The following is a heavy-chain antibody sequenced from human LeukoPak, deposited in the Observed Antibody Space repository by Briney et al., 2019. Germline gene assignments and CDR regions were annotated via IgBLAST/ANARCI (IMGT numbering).Heavy chain of an antibody. CDR3: ARILPYYDSSGYYPVGYYFDY. Sequence: PSETLSLTCTVSGGSISSGGYYWSWIRQHPGKGLERIGYIYYSGSTYYNPSLKSRVTISVDTSKNQFSLKLSSVTAADTAVYYCARILPYYDSSGYYPVGYYFDYWGQGTLVTVSS. V-gene: IGHV4-31*03. J-gene: IGHJ4*02. CDR1: GGSISSGGYY. D-gene: IGHD3-22*01. CDR2: IYYSGST.